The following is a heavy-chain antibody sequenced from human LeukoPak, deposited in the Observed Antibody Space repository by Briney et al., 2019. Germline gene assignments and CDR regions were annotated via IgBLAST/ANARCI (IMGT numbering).Heavy chain of an antibody. D-gene: IGHD6-6*01. Sequence: ASVKVSCKASGYIFTGYYMHWVRQAPGQGLEWMGWINAGNGNTKYSQEFQGRVTITRDTSVSTAYMELSSLRSEDMAVYYCARGVFEYSSSYYFDYWGQGTLVTVSS. V-gene: IGHV1-3*03. CDR2: INAGNGNT. CDR1: GYIFTGYY. CDR3: ARGVFEYSSSYYFDY. J-gene: IGHJ4*02.